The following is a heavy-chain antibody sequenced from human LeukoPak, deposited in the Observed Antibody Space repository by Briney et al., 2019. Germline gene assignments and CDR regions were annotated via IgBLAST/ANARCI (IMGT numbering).Heavy chain of an antibody. CDR3: ARLFIAGTTWMDY. J-gene: IGHJ4*02. Sequence: SETLSLTCTVSVGSISSGGYYWNWIRQHPGKGLEWIGYIHSNGSTYYNPSLKSRVAMSVDTSKNLFSLKLSSVTAADTAVYYCARLFIAGTTWMDYWGQGTLVTVSS. CDR1: VGSISSGGYY. CDR2: IHSNGST. D-gene: IGHD1-20*01. V-gene: IGHV4-31*03.